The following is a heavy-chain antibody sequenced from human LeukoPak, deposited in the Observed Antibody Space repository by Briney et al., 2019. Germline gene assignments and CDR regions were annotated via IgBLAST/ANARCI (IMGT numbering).Heavy chain of an antibody. CDR3: ARDIRSGWYYFDY. CDR1: GYTFINYN. D-gene: IGHD6-19*01. J-gene: IGHJ4*02. CDR2: IIPSGGST. V-gene: IGHV1-46*01. Sequence: ASVKVSCKTSGYTFINYNIHWVRQAPGQGLEWMGIIIPSGGSTIYAQKFRGRVTMTRDTSTSTVYMELSSLRPEDTAVYHCARDIRSGWYYFDYWGQGTLVTVSS.